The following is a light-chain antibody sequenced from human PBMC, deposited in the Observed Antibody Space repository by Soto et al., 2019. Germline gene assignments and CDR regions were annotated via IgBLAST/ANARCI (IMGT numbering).Light chain of an antibody. Sequence: QSALTQPASVSGSLGQSITISCTGTSIDVGSYNLVSWYQQDPGKAPKLMIYEASERPSGVSNRFSGSKSGNTASLTISGLQAEDEADYYCCSYAGSSTVVFGGGTKLTVL. CDR2: EAS. CDR3: CSYAGSSTVV. J-gene: IGLJ2*01. V-gene: IGLV2-23*01. CDR1: SIDVGSYNL.